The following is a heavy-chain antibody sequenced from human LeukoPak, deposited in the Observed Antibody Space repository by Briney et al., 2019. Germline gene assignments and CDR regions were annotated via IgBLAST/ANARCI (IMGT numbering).Heavy chain of an antibody. V-gene: IGHV4-59*01. CDR2: IYYSGST. J-gene: IGHJ2*01. CDR1: GGSISSYY. CDR3: ARSKRPWLHFDL. Sequence: PSETLSLTCTVSGGSISSYYWSWIRQPPGKGLEWIGYIYYSGSTNYNPSLKSRVTISVDTSKNQFSLKLSSETAADTAVYYCARSKRPWLHFDLWGRGTLVTVSS. D-gene: IGHD3-9*01.